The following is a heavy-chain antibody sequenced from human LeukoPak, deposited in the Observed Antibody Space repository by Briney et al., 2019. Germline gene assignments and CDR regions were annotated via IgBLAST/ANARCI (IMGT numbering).Heavy chain of an antibody. D-gene: IGHD3-22*01. CDR2: IYSGGST. CDR1: GFTVSSNY. V-gene: IGHV3-66*02. Sequence: GGSLRLSCAASGFTVSSNYMSWVRQAPGKGLEWVSVIYSGGSTYYADSVKGRFTISRDNSKNTLYLRMNSLRAEDTAVYYCARDNDYYDSSGYIPGMDVWGQGTTVTVSS. J-gene: IGHJ6*02. CDR3: ARDNDYYDSSGYIPGMDV.